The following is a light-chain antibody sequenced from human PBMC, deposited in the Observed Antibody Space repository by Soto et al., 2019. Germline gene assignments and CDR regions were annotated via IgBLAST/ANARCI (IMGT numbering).Light chain of an antibody. CDR2: SNN. J-gene: IGLJ2*01. Sequence: QSVLTQPPSASGTPGQRVTISCSGSSSNIGVNMVNWYQKLPGTAPKLLIHSNNQRPSGVPDRFSASKSGTSASLAISGLQSDDESDFYCSSWDDSLNGPVFGGGTKLTVL. CDR3: SSWDDSLNGPV. V-gene: IGLV1-44*01. CDR1: SSNIGVNM.